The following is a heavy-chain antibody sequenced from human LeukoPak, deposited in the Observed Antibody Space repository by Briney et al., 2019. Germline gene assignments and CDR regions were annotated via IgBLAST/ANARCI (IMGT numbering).Heavy chain of an antibody. D-gene: IGHD1-14*01. CDR1: GFTFSSYS. CDR2: ISSSSYI. V-gene: IGHV3-21*01. CDR3: ARDRVDGSEAGSPMDV. J-gene: IGHJ6*02. Sequence: PGGSLRLSCAASGFTFSSYSMNWVRQAPGKGLEWVSSISSSSYIYYADSVKGRFTISRDNAKNSLYLQMNSLRAEDTAVYYCARDRVDGSEAGSPMDVWGQGTTVTVSS.